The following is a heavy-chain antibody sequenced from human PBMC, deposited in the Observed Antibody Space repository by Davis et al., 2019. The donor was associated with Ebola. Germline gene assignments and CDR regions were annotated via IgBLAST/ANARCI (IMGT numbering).Heavy chain of an antibody. CDR2: ISYSGNT. V-gene: IGHV4-31*02. D-gene: IGHD6-19*01. CDR1: GIVFSSYV. CDR3: ARYSGPDAFHI. J-gene: IGHJ3*02. Sequence: LRLSCAASGIVFSSYVMSWVRQHPGKGLEWNGYISYSGNTYYNPSLKSRVTISVDTSKNQFSLKLSSVTAADTAVYYCARYSGPDAFHIWGQGTMVTVSS.